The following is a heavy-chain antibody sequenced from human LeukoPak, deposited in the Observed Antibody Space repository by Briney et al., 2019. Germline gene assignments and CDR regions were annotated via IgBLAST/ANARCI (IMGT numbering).Heavy chain of an antibody. Sequence: SETLSLTCAVYGGSFSGYYWSWIRQPPGKGLEWIGEINLSGSTNYNPSLKSRVTISVDTSKNQFSLKLSSVTAADTAVYYCARVGVTTVTPSDAFDIWGQGTMVTVSS. CDR2: INLSGST. CDR3: ARVGVTTVTPSDAFDI. V-gene: IGHV4-34*01. J-gene: IGHJ3*02. D-gene: IGHD4-17*01. CDR1: GGSFSGYY.